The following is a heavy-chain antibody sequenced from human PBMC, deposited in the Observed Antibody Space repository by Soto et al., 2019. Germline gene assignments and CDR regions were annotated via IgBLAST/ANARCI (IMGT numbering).Heavy chain of an antibody. J-gene: IGHJ1*01. Sequence: GASVKVSCKASGYTFTSYAMHWVRQAPGQRLEWMGWINAGNGNTKYSQKFQGRVTITRDTSASTAYMELSSLRSEDTAVYYCARGSAVAHTRCFQHWGQGTLVTVSS. V-gene: IGHV1-3*01. CDR3: ARGSAVAHTRCFQH. CDR1: GYTFTSYA. D-gene: IGHD6-19*01. CDR2: INAGNGNT.